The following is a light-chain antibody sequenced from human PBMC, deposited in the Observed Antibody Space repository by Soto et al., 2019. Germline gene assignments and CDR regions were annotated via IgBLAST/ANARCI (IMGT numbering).Light chain of an antibody. CDR3: QQDYSTLAT. Sequence: DIQMSQSPSSLSASVGDRVTITCRAAESISRHINWYQQKPGRAPDLLIYAASTLQNGVPSRFTGSGSGTEFTLTITGLQLEDFATYYCQQDYSTLATFGQGTRLEIK. J-gene: IGKJ5*01. CDR1: ESISRH. V-gene: IGKV1-39*01. CDR2: AAS.